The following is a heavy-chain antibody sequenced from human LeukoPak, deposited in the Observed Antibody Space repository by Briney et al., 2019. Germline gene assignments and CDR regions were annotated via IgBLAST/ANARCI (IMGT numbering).Heavy chain of an antibody. V-gene: IGHV4-30-2*01. D-gene: IGHD1-26*01. CDR2: IYHTGST. Sequence: SETLSLTCTVSGASISSGTYSWSWIRQPPGEGLEWIGYIYHTGSTYYNPSLKGRVTISVDTSKNQFSLQLNSVTPEDTAVYYCARLVGASWFDSWGQGTLVTVSS. CDR1: GASISSGTYS. CDR3: ARLVGASWFDS. J-gene: IGHJ5*01.